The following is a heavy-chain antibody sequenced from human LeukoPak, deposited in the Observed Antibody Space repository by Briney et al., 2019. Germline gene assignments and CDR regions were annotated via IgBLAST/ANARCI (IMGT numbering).Heavy chain of an antibody. V-gene: IGHV3-53*04. CDR2: IYSGGST. CDR3: ARWPRLGSYGSSSWYFVGFDP. CDR1: GFTVSSNY. J-gene: IGHJ5*02. D-gene: IGHD6-13*01. Sequence: GGSLRLSCAASGFTVSSNYMSWVRQAPGKGLEWVSVIYSGGSTYYADSVKGRFTISRHNSKNTLYLQMNSLRAEDTAVYYCARWPRLGSYGSSSWYFVGFDPWGQGTLVTVSS.